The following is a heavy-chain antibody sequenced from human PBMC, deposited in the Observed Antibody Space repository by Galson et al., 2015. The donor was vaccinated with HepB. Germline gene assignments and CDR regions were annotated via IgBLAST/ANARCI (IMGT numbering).Heavy chain of an antibody. Sequence: SCKASGYTFTTYSMHWVRQAPGQRLEWMGWINGDKGNTRYSQKFQGRVTITRDISATTAYMELSSLRSEDTAVYYCARPRSVSAIFGRDRGPEYYLEYWGQGTLVTVSS. J-gene: IGHJ4*02. CDR3: ARPRSVSAIFGRDRGPEYYLEY. CDR1: GYTFTTYS. D-gene: IGHD2-8*01. V-gene: IGHV1-3*01. CDR2: INGDKGNT.